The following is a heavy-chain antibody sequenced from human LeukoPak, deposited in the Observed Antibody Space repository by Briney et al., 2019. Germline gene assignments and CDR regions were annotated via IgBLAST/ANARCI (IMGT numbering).Heavy chain of an antibody. J-gene: IGHJ4*02. V-gene: IGHV3-7*01. CDR1: GFTFSSYW. CDR3: ARDSNHYYYDSSGLDY. CDR2: IKQDGSEK. D-gene: IGHD3-22*01. Sequence: GGSLRLSCAASGFTFSSYWMSRVRQAPGKGLEWVANIKQDGSEKYYVDPVKGRFTISRDNAKNSLYLQMNSLRAEDTAVYYCARDSNHYYYDSSGLDYWGQGTLVTVSS.